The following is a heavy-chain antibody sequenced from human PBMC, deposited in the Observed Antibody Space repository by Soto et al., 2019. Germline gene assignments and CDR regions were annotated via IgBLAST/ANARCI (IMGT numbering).Heavy chain of an antibody. CDR1: GFTFSDYN. Sequence: EVQLVESGGGQVKPGGSLRLSCAASGFTFSDYNMIWVRQAPGKGLEWVSSISSSGSYRYYADSAEGRFTISRDNAKNLVFLQMNSLRAEDTAVYYCARERVNYFYMDVWGKGTTVTVSS. CDR2: ISSSGSYR. V-gene: IGHV3-21*01. J-gene: IGHJ6*03. CDR3: ARERVNYFYMDV.